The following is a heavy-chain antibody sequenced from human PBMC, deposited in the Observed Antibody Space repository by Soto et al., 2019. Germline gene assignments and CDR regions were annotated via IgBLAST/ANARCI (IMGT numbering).Heavy chain of an antibody. D-gene: IGHD2-15*01. CDR2: INHSGST. V-gene: IGHV4-34*01. CDR1: GVFFSGYD. Sequence: SSETFSLTCAVSGVFFSGYDWSWIRQPPGKGLEWIGEINHSGSTNYNPSLKSRVTISVDTSKNQFSLKLSSVTAADTAVYYCARGRVLVVEATSEGGGVFDYWGQGTLVTVSS. J-gene: IGHJ4*02. CDR3: ARGRVLVVEATSEGGGVFDY.